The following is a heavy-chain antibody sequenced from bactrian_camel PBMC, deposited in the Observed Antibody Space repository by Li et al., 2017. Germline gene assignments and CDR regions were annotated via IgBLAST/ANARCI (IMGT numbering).Heavy chain of an antibody. V-gene: IGHV3S1*01. D-gene: IGHD2*01. CDR3: AKATRYGGGYFLNV. Sequence: VQLVESGGGLVQPGGSLRLSCAASGFSFSNYAMSWVRQVPGKGLEWVSVISAGDTDRDYADSAKGRFTISRDNAKNMLYLQMNNLKSEDTALYYCAKATRYGGGYFLNVWGQGTQVTVS. J-gene: IGHJ4*01. CDR1: GFSFSNYA. CDR2: ISAGDTDR.